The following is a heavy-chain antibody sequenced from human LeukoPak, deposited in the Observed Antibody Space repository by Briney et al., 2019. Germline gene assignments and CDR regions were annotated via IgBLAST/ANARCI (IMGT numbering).Heavy chain of an antibody. CDR3: AREDHVDTDFRYYFDY. CDR2: INPSGGST. Sequence: ASVKVSCKASGYTFTSYYMHRVRQAPGQGLEWMGIINPSGGSTSYAQKFQGRVTMTRDMSTSTVYMELSSLRSEDTAVYYCAREDHVDTDFRYYFDYWGQGTLVTVSS. J-gene: IGHJ4*02. D-gene: IGHD5-18*01. CDR1: GYTFTSYY. V-gene: IGHV1-46*01.